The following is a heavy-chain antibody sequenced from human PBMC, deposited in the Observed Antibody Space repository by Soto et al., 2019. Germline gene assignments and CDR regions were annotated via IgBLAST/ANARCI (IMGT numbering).Heavy chain of an antibody. D-gene: IGHD5-12*01. CDR1: GGSFSGYY. CDR2: INHSGST. J-gene: IGHJ4*02. V-gene: IGHV4-34*01. CDR3: ARVRSGGSDTDY. Sequence: PSETLSLTCAVYGGSFSGYYWSWIRQPPGKGLEWIGEINHSGSTNYNPSLKSRVTISVDTSKNQFSLKLSSVTAADTAVYYCARVRSGGSDTDYWGQGTLVTVSS.